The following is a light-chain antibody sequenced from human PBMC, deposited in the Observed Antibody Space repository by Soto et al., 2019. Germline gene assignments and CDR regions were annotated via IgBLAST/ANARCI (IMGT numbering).Light chain of an antibody. CDR3: QQGHNWPLP. CDR2: GAS. CDR1: QGISSE. Sequence: EIVMTQSPATLSLSPGERAALSCRASQGISSELAWYQQKPGQPPRLLIYGASTRATGVPARFTGSGSGSDFTLTISGLQSEDFAVYYCQQGHNWPLPFAQGTRLE. V-gene: IGKV3-15*01. J-gene: IGKJ2*01.